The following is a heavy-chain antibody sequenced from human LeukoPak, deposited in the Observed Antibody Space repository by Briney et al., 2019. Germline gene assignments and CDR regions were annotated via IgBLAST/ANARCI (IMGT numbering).Heavy chain of an antibody. J-gene: IGHJ4*02. D-gene: IGHD3-10*01. Sequence: SETLSLTYAVYGGSFSGYYWSWIRQHPGKGLEWIGYIYYSGSTYYNPSLKSRVTISVDTSKNQFSLKLSSVTAADTAVYYCARDTPRFGELAHWGQGTLVTVSS. CDR3: ARDTPRFGELAH. CDR2: IYYSGST. V-gene: IGHV4-31*11. CDR1: GGSFSGYY.